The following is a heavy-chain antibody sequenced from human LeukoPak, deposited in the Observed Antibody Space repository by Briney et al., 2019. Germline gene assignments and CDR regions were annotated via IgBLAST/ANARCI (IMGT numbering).Heavy chain of an antibody. CDR3: ASQKTGERSNWYGFHSFDF. J-gene: IGHJ3*01. D-gene: IGHD6-13*01. V-gene: IGHV4-59*01. CDR1: GGSISSYY. Sequence: SETLSLTCTVSGGSISSYYWSWIRQPPGMGLEWIGYIYYSGSTNYNPSLKSRVTISVDTSKNQFSLKLSSVTAADTAVYYCASQKTGERSNWYGFHSFDFRGQGTMVTGSS. CDR2: IYYSGST.